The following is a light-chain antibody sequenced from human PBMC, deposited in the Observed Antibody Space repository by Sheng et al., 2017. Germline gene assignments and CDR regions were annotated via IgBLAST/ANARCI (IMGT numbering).Light chain of an antibody. CDR3: QQYGVSGT. V-gene: IGKV3-20*01. J-gene: IGKJ1*01. CDR1: QSVSSNF. CDR2: GAS. Sequence: EIVLTQSPATLSLSPGQRATLSCRASQSVSSNFLAWYQQKPGQAPRLLIYGASSRAIGIPDRFSGSGSGTDFTLTITRLEPEDYAVYYCQQYGVSGTFGQGTKVEVK.